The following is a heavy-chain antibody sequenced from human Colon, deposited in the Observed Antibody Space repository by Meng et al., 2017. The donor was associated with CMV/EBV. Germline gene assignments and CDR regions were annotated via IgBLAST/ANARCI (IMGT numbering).Heavy chain of an antibody. J-gene: IGHJ4*02. CDR3: ARDKGFLGGTFDY. V-gene: IGHV3-21*01. CDR1: GFTFDDYA. CDR2: ISTSGTKI. Sequence: GESLKISCAASGFTFDDYAMHWVRQAPGKGLEWVSSISTSGTKIYYADSVKGRFTVSRDDARDSLYLQLNSLRAEDTALYYCARDKGFLGGTFDYWGQGTPVTVSS. D-gene: IGHD1-26*01.